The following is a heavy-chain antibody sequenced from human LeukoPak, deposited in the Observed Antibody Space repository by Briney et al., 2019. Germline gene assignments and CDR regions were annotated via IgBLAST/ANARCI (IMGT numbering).Heavy chain of an antibody. V-gene: IGHV3-23*01. D-gene: IGHD1-1*01. Sequence: GGSLRLSCAASGFTFSSYDMSWVRQAPGKGLECVSAISRGVGSIYYADSVKGRFTISRDNSKNTLYVQMNNLRADDTAVYYCVKKGQADDDGKPDWGQGALVTVSP. CDR3: VKKGQADDDGKPD. J-gene: IGHJ4*02. CDR1: GFTFSSYD. CDR2: ISRGVGSI.